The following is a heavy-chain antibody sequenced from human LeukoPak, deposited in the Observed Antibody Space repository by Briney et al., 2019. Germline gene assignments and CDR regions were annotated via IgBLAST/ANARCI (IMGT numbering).Heavy chain of an antibody. Sequence: GSLRLSCAASGFTFSSYAMSWVRQAPGKGLEWVSAISGSGGSTYYADSVKGRFPISRDNSKNTLYLQMNSLRAEDTAVYYCAKSSQWLAPGGSPFDYWGQGTLVTVSS. CDR2: ISGSGGST. CDR1: GFTFSSYA. CDR3: AKSSQWLAPGGSPFDY. V-gene: IGHV3-23*01. D-gene: IGHD6-19*01. J-gene: IGHJ4*02.